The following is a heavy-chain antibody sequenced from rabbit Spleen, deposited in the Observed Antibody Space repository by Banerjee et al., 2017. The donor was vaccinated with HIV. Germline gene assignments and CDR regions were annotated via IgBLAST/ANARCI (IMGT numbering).Heavy chain of an antibody. CDR1: GFYVGSFG. Sequence: QEHLVESGGGLIQPEGSLTLTCKASGFYVGSFGMCWVRQAPGKGPEWIARIDNGNGTTYFASWVNGQFTISRSTCLATVTMQMTSLTAADAATYFCARKDYGMDLWGQGTLVTVS. CDR2: IDNGNGTT. J-gene: IGHJ6*01. V-gene: IGHV1S47*01. CDR3: ARKDYGMDL.